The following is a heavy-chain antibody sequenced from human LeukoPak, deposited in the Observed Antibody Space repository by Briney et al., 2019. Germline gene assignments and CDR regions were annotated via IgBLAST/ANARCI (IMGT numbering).Heavy chain of an antibody. D-gene: IGHD2-8*01. Sequence: SGTLSLTCTVSGYSISSGYYWGWIRQPPGKGLEWIGSIYHSGSTYYNPSLKSRVTISVDTSKNQFSLKLSSVTAADTAVYYCARRHCTNGVCTIDYWGQGTLVTVSS. CDR1: GYSISSGYY. CDR2: IYHSGST. J-gene: IGHJ4*02. CDR3: ARRHCTNGVCTIDY. V-gene: IGHV4-38-2*02.